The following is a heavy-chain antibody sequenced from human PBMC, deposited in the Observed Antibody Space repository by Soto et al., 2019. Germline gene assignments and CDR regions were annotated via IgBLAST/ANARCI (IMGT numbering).Heavy chain of an antibody. Sequence: WVSLRLSSSASGVTFSTYDMSWVRQAPGKGLEWVSDTSGRGGSTYDADSVKGRFTIARDNSTNTLYLQMNSLRAEDTAVYYCARDHGSGMDVWGQGTTVTVSS. CDR1: GVTFSTYD. V-gene: IGHV3-23*01. CDR2: TSGRGGST. J-gene: IGHJ6*02. CDR3: ARDHGSGMDV.